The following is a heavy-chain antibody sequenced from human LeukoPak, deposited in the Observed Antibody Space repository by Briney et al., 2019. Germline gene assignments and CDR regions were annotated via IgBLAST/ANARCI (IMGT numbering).Heavy chain of an antibody. Sequence: GASVKVSCKASGYTFTGYYLHWVRQAPGQGLEWMGYINTKSGDTNYVQKFQGRVTMTRDTAINTAYMELDRLRSDDTAMYYCAVYSVRNAFGVWGQGTMVTVSS. D-gene: IGHD5/OR15-5a*01. J-gene: IGHJ3*01. CDR1: GYTFTGYY. CDR2: INTKSGDT. V-gene: IGHV1-2*02. CDR3: AVYSVRNAFGV.